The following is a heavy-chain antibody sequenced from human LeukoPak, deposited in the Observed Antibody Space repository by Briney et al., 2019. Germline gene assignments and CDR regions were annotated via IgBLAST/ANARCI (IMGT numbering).Heavy chain of an antibody. Sequence: SETLSLTCAVSGGSISSGGYYWSWIRQHPGKGLEWIGYIYYSGSTYYNPSLKSRVTISVDTSKNQFSLKLSSVTAADTAVYYCARVIGYYFDYWGQGTLVTVSS. D-gene: IGHD3-3*01. CDR1: GGSISSGGYY. CDR2: IYYSGST. V-gene: IGHV4-31*11. J-gene: IGHJ4*02. CDR3: ARVIGYYFDY.